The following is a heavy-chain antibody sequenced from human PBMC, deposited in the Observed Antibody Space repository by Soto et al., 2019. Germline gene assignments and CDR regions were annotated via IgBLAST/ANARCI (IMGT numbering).Heavy chain of an antibody. V-gene: IGHV3-33*01. J-gene: IGHJ6*02. CDR2: IWYDGSNK. Sequence: QPGGSLRLSCAASGFTFSSYGMHWVRQAPGKXLEWVAVIWYDGSNKYYADSVKGRFTISRDNSKNTLYLQMNSLRAEDTAVYYCARDMCSSTSCYIPYYGMDVWGQGTTVTVSS. CDR1: GFTFSSYG. CDR3: ARDMCSSTSCYIPYYGMDV. D-gene: IGHD2-2*02.